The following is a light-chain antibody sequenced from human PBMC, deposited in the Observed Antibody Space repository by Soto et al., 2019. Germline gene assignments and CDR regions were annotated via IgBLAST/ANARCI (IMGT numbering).Light chain of an antibody. V-gene: IGLV2-14*01. CDR2: EVS. Sequence: QSALTQPASVSGSPGQSITISCTGTSSDVGGYNYVSWYQQHPGKAPKLMIYEVSNRPSGVSNRFSGSKSGNTASLTISGPQADDEADYYCSSYTSSSTPRVFGGGTKLTVL. CDR1: SSDVGGYNY. CDR3: SSYTSSSTPRV. J-gene: IGLJ3*02.